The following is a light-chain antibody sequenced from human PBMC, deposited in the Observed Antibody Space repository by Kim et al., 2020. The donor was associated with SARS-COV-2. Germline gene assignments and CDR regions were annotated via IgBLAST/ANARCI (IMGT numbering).Light chain of an antibody. CDR1: QTISTW. CDR3: QHYSRFPYT. V-gene: IGKV1-5*03. CDR2: LAS. Sequence: SGGDRVTIPCRASQTISTWLAWYQQKPGKAPNLLIYLASTLESGVPSRFIGSGSGTEFTLTIDSLQPDDFATYFCQHYSRFPYTFGQGTKLEI. J-gene: IGKJ2*01.